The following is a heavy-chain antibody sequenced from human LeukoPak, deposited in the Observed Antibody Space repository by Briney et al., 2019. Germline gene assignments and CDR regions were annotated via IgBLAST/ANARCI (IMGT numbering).Heavy chain of an antibody. CDR2: IRYDGSNK. V-gene: IGHV3-30*02. CDR3: ARDGHYDILTGYFQD. CDR1: GFTFSTYD. Sequence: PGGSLRLSCAASGFTFSTYDMHWVRQAPGKGLEWVSFIRYDGSNKYYADSVKGRFTISRDNAKNSLYLQMNSLRAEDTAVYYCARDGHYDILTGYFQDWGQGTLVTVSS. D-gene: IGHD3-9*01. J-gene: IGHJ1*01.